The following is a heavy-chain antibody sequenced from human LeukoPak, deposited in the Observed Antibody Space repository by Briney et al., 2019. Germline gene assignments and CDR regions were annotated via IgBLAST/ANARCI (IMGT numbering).Heavy chain of an antibody. CDR3: ARAPIHPQNAFDI. CDR1: CDSISTSISY. Sequence: SETLSLTCTVSCDSISTSISYWGWIRQPPGKGLEGIGSIYYSGGTYYNPSLKSRVTISVDTSKKQFSLKFSSVTAAETAVYYCARAPIHPQNAFDIWGQGTMVTGSS. J-gene: IGHJ3*02. CDR2: IYYSGGT. V-gene: IGHV4-39*07.